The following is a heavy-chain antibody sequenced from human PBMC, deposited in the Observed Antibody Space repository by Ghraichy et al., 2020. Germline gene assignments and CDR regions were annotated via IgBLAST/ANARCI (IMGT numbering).Heavy chain of an antibody. CDR3: TRNRLQNWFDP. J-gene: IGHJ5*02. D-gene: IGHD5-18*01. CDR1: GGSFSGYY. CDR2: INHSGST. Sequence: SETLYLTCVVYGGSFSGYYWSWIRQSPGKGLEWIGEINHSGSTNYNPSLKSRVTISLDTSKNQFSLKLSSVTAADTAVYYCTRNRLQNWFDPWGQGTLVTVSS. V-gene: IGHV4-34*01.